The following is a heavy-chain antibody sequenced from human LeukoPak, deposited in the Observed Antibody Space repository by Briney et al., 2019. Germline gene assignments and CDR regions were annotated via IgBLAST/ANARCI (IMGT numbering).Heavy chain of an antibody. J-gene: IGHJ6*02. D-gene: IGHD5-18*01. CDR3: AKGDEYNNGALGGMDV. V-gene: IGHV3-30*18. Sequence: GGSLRPSCAASGLTFNNYGMHWVRQAPGKGLEWVAVISYDGSTKYYADSVKGRFTISRDSSKNTLYLQMNSLRAEDTAVYYCAKGDEYNNGALGGMDVWGQGTTVTVSS. CDR1: GLTFNNYG. CDR2: ISYDGSTK.